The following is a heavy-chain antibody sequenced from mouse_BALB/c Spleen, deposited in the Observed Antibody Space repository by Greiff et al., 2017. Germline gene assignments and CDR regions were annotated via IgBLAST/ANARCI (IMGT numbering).Heavy chain of an antibody. J-gene: IGHJ2*01. CDR3: ASYEGYPYYVDY. Sequence: VQLQQSGAELVKPGASVKLSCTASGFNIKDTYMHWVKQRPEQGLEWIGRIDPANGNTKYDPKFQGKATITADTSSKTAYLPLSSLTSEDTAVYYCASYEGYPYYVDYGGKGTTLT. CDR2: IDPANGNT. D-gene: IGHD2-3*01. V-gene: IGHV14-3*02. CDR1: GFNIKDTY.